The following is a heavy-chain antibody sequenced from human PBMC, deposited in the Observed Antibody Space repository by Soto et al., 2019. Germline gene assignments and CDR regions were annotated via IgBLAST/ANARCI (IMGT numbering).Heavy chain of an antibody. J-gene: IGHJ3*01. V-gene: IGHV1-69*01. Sequence: QVQLVQSGADVKKSGSSVKVSCKTSGGPFGSSAISWVRQAPAQGLEWMGENIPVFDKANYAQNFQGRLTITADEPTGTVFMQLSSLRSEDTAVYFCARLRREWGDKGDRWGLGKFVNVS. CDR3: ARLRREWGDKGDR. CDR2: NIPVFDKA. CDR1: GGPFGSSA. D-gene: IGHD3-3*01.